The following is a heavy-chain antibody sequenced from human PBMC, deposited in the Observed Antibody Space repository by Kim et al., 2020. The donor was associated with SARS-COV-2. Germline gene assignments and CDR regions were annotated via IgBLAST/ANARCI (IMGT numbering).Heavy chain of an antibody. CDR2: IYYSGST. J-gene: IGHJ4*02. D-gene: IGHD3-22*01. V-gene: IGHV4-39*01. CDR1: GGSISSSSYY. CDR3: ARHVPRLTYYYDSSGYSYFDY. Sequence: SETLSLTCTVSGGSISSSSYYWGWIRQPPGKGLEWIGSIYYSGSTYYNPSLKSRVTISVDTSKNQFSLKLSSVTAADTAVYYCARHVPRLTYYYDSSGYSYFDYWGQGTLVTVSS.